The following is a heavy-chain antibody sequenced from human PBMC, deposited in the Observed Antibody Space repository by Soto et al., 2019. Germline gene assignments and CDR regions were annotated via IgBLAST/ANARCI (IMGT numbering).Heavy chain of an antibody. V-gene: IGHV4-31*03. CDR2: IYYSGST. J-gene: IGHJ4*02. CDR1: GGSISSGGSY. D-gene: IGHD4-17*01. Sequence: QVQLQESGPGLVKPSQTLSLTCTVSGGSISSGGSYWSRIRQHPGKGLEWIGYIYYSGSTYYNPSLKSRFTISVDTSKNQFSLKLSSVTAADTAVYYCARNPTVWGQGTLVTVSS. CDR3: ARNPTV.